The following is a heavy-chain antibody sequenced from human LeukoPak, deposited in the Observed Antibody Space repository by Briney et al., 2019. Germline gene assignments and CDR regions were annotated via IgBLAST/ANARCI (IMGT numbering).Heavy chain of an antibody. V-gene: IGHV1-2*02. D-gene: IGHD6-19*01. CDR3: ATRQPIPVARGNYYYYGMDV. Sequence: GASVKVSCKASGYTFTGYYLHWVRQAPGQGLEWMGWINPNSGGTNYAQKFQGRVTMTRDTSISTAYMELSRLRSDDTAVYYCATRQPIPVARGNYYYYGMDVWGQGTTATVPS. CDR1: GYTFTGYY. J-gene: IGHJ6*02. CDR2: INPNSGGT.